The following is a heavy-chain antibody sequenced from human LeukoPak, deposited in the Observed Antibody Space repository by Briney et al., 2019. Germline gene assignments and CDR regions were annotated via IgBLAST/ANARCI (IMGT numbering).Heavy chain of an antibody. Sequence: SETLSLTCTVSGGSISSYYWSWIRQPAGKGLEWIGRIYTGGSTNYNPSLKSRVTISVDTSKNQFSLKLSSVTAADTAVYYCARVTAARDYYYYYMDVWGKGTTVTISS. J-gene: IGHJ6*03. CDR3: ARVTAARDYYYYYMDV. D-gene: IGHD6-6*01. V-gene: IGHV4-4*07. CDR1: GGSISSYY. CDR2: IYTGGST.